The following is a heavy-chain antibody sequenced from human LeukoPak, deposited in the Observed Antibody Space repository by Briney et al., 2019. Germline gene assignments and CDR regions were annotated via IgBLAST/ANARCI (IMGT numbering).Heavy chain of an antibody. CDR2: ISGSGGST. J-gene: IGHJ4*02. CDR3: AKVSSGWYGAWADY. Sequence: GGSLRLSCAASGFTVSSNYMSWVRQAPGNGLEWVSAISGSGGSTYYADSVKGRFTISRDNSKNTLYLQMNSLRAEDTAVYYCAKVSSGWYGAWADYWGQGTLVTVSS. D-gene: IGHD6-19*01. CDR1: GFTVSSNY. V-gene: IGHV3-23*01.